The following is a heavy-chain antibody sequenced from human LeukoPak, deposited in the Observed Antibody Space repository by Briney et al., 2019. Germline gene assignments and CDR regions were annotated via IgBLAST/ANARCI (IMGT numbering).Heavy chain of an antibody. CDR3: ARHSRDDYGGNLDAFDI. CDR1: GGSFSGYY. CDR2: INHSGST. Sequence: PSETLSLTCAVYGGSFSGYYWSWIRQPPGKGLEWIGEINHSGSTNYNLSLKSRVTMSVDTSKNQFSLKLSSVTAADTAVYYCARHSRDDYGGNLDAFDIWGQGTMVTVSS. D-gene: IGHD4-23*01. V-gene: IGHV4-34*01. J-gene: IGHJ3*02.